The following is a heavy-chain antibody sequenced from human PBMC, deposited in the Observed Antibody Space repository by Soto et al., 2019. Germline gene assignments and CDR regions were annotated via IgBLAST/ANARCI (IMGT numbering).Heavy chain of an antibody. CDR3: AHRGPVTGFDY. Sequence: QITLKESGPTLVKPTQTLTLTCTFSGFSLSTDGLGVGWIRQTPGKALEWLALIYWDDDKRYSPSLKSRLTITKDTYKNQGVLTMTTMDPVATATYYCAHRGPVTGFDYWGQGTLVTVSS. J-gene: IGHJ4*02. D-gene: IGHD6-19*01. V-gene: IGHV2-5*02. CDR2: IYWDDDK. CDR1: GFSLSTDGLG.